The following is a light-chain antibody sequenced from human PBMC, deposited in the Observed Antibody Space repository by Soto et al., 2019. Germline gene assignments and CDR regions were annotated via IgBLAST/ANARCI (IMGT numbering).Light chain of an antibody. J-gene: IGKJ1*01. CDR3: QQLNGYPPWT. CDR2: TAS. V-gene: IGKV1-9*01. CDR1: QAISSS. Sequence: DIQLTQSPSFLSASVGDRVTITCRASQAISSSLAWYQQKPGKAPKLLVYTASTLQSGVPSRFSGSGSGTEFTLTISRLQHEDFAIYYCQQLNGYPPWTFGQGTKVDVK.